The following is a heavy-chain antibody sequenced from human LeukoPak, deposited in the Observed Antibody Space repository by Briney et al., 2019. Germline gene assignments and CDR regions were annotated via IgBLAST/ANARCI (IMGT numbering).Heavy chain of an antibody. Sequence: GGSLRLSCAASGVTFSSYGMSWDRQAPGRGLEWVSGISGSGSTTYYADSVKGRSTISRDNSKNTLYLQMNSLRAEDTAVYYCGGSRSFFWGQGTLVTVSS. CDR3: GGSRSFF. CDR2: ISGSGSTT. J-gene: IGHJ4*02. V-gene: IGHV3-23*01. CDR1: GVTFSSYG. D-gene: IGHD6-6*01.